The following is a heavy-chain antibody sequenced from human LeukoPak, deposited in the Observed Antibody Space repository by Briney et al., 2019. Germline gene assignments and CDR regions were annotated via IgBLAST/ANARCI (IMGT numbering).Heavy chain of an antibody. D-gene: IGHD2-15*01. CDR3: ARCLVAALTGPGDYHYYMDV. CDR1: GYSFTNYW. CDR2: IYPGDSDT. Sequence: GESLKISCKASGYSFTNYWIGWVRQMPGKGLEWMGIIYPGDSDTRYSPSFQGQVTISADKSISTAFLQWSSLKASDTAMYYCARCLVAALTGPGDYHYYMDVWGKGTTVTISS. J-gene: IGHJ6*03. V-gene: IGHV5-51*01.